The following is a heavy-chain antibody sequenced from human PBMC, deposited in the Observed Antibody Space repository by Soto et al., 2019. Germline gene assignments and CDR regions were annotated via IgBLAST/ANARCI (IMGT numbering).Heavy chain of an antibody. J-gene: IGHJ6*02. D-gene: IGHD3-16*01. CDR1: GFIFSSSA. V-gene: IGHV3-23*01. CDR3: GKEDGDSSGIMSMDV. Sequence: GGSLRLSCAASGFIFSSSAMSWVRQAPGKGLEWVSGIRARGGDTYYADSVKGRFTISRDDSKNTLYLQMSGLRAEDTASYYCGKEDGDSSGIMSMDVWGQGSTVTVSS. CDR2: IRARGGDT.